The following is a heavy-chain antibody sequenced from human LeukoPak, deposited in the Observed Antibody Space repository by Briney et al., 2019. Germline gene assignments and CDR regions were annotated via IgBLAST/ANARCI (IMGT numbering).Heavy chain of an antibody. CDR2: IYYSGST. V-gene: IGHV4-31*03. J-gene: IGHJ5*02. CDR3: ARAYPLAPRFGEPYNWFDP. D-gene: IGHD3-10*01. Sequence: SETLSLTCTVSGGSISSGGYYWSWSRQHPGKGLEWIVYIYYSGSTYYNPSLKSRVTISVNTAKNQFSLKLSSVTAADTAVYYCARAYPLAPRFGEPYNWFDPWGQGTLVTVSS. CDR1: GGSISSGGYY.